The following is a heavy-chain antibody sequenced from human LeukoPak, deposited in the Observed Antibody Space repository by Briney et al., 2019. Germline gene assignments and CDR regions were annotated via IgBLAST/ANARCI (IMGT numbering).Heavy chain of an antibody. CDR1: GYSISSSYY. J-gene: IGHJ4*02. V-gene: IGHV4-39*01. CDR2: IYYSGST. CDR3: ARRRWFGELDY. Sequence: SETLSLTCTVSGYSISSSYYWGWIRQPPGKGLEWIGSIYYSGSTYYNPSLKSRVTIPVDTSKNQFSLKLSSVTAADTAVYYCARRRWFGELDYWGQGTLVTVSS. D-gene: IGHD3-10*01.